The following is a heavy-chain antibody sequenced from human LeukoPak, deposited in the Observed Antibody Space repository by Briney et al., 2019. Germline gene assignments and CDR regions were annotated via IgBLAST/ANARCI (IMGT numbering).Heavy chain of an antibody. CDR3: ARGDILTGYYVMGFDY. CDR1: GYTFTSYD. V-gene: IGHV1-8*01. Sequence: ASVKVSCKASGYTFTSYDINWVRQATGQGLEWMGWVNPNSGNTGYAQKFQGRVTMTRNTSISTAYMELSSLRSEDTAVYYCARGDILTGYYVMGFDYWGQGTLVTVSS. D-gene: IGHD3-9*01. CDR2: VNPNSGNT. J-gene: IGHJ4*02.